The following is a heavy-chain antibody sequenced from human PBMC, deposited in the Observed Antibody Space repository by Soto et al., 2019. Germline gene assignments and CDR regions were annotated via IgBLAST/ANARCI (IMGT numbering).Heavy chain of an antibody. Sequence: SETLSLTCAVYGGSFSGYYWSWIRQPPGKGLEWIGEINHSGSTNYNPSLKSRVTISVDTSKSQFSLKLSSVTAADTAVYYCASYELLTVYFPEYLFGYWGQGNLVTVYS. J-gene: IGHJ4*02. D-gene: IGHD3-9*01. CDR1: GGSFSGYY. CDR3: ASYELLTVYFPEYLFGY. CDR2: INHSGST. V-gene: IGHV4-34*01.